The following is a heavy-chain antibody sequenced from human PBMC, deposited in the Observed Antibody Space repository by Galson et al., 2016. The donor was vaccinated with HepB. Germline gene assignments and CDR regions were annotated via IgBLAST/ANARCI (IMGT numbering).Heavy chain of an antibody. J-gene: IGHJ4*02. V-gene: IGHV3-23*01. CDR3: AKDPYYNFWSGYPPDY. CDR2: ISGSGDRT. CDR1: GITFSSYA. D-gene: IGHD3-3*01. Sequence: SLRLSCAASGITFSSYAMSWVRQAPGKGLEWVSAISGSGDRTFYSDSVKGRFTISRDHSKSTLYLQADSLKAEDTAVYYCAKDPYYNFWSGYPPDYWGQGTLVTVSS.